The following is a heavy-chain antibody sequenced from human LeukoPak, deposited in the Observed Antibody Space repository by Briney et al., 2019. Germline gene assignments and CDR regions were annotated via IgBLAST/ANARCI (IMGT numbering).Heavy chain of an antibody. Sequence: ASVKVSCRASGYTFTSYGISWVRQAPGQGREWMGWISAYNGNTNYAQKLQGRGTMTTDTSTSTAYTELRSLRSDATAVYYCARVDGCGGDCFITFDYWGQGTLVTVSS. D-gene: IGHD2-21*02. CDR2: ISAYNGNT. V-gene: IGHV1-18*01. J-gene: IGHJ4*02. CDR1: GYTFTSYG. CDR3: ARVDGCGGDCFITFDY.